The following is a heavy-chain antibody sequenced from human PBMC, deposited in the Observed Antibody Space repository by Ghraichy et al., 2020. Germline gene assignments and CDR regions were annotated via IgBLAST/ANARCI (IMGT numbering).Heavy chain of an antibody. CDR2: ISAYNGKT. D-gene: IGHD6-13*01. CDR1: GYTFTSYG. V-gene: IGHV1-18*01. Sequence: ASVKVSCKASGYTFTSYGISWVRQAPGQGLEWMGWISAYNGKTIFAQKFQGRVTMTTDTSTNTAYVDLRSLRSDDTAVYYCARDQSGSTWYNAFDIWGQGTMVTVSS. CDR3: ARDQSGSTWYNAFDI. J-gene: IGHJ3*02.